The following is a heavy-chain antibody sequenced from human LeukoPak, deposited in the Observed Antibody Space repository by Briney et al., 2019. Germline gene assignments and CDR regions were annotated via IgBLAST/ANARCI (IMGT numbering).Heavy chain of an antibody. V-gene: IGHV4-59*08. D-gene: IGHD4-23*01. CDR1: GGSISSYY. Sequence: PSETLSLTCTVSGGSISSYYWSWIRQPPGKGLEWLVYIYYSGSTNYNPSLKSRFTISVKQSKNQFSLKLSTGTTADTSVYYCSRRNSHYSSGIDVSGQGTTVTVSS. J-gene: IGHJ6*01. CDR3: SRRNSHYSSGIDV. CDR2: IYYSGST.